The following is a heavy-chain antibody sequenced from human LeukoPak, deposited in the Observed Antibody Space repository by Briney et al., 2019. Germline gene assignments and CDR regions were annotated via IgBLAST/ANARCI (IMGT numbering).Heavy chain of an antibody. CDR1: GGSMSYYY. CDR3: ARAGPRRDGYNVGY. V-gene: IGHV4-59*01. J-gene: IGHJ4*02. Sequence: SETLSLTCTVSGGSMSYYYWGWIRQPPGKGLEWIGYIYYSGNTDYNPSLKSRVTMSVDTSRNQFSLRLTSVTAADTAVYYCARAGPRRDGYNVGYWGQGTLVTVSS. CDR2: IYYSGNT. D-gene: IGHD5-24*01.